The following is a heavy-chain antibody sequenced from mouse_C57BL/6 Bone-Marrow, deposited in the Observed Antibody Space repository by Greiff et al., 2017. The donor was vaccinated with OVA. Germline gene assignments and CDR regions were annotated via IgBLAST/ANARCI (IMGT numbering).Heavy chain of an antibody. D-gene: IGHD2-4*01. V-gene: IGHV1-61*01. CDR1: GYTFTSYW. Sequence: VQLQQPGAELVRPGSSVKLSCKASGYTFTSYWMDWVKQRPGQGLEWIGNIYPSDSETHYNQKFKDKATLTVDKSSSTAYMQLSSLTSEDSAVYYCAREGGFYDYDDLFDVWGTGTTVTVSS. CDR2: IYPSDSET. J-gene: IGHJ1*03. CDR3: AREGGFYDYDDLFDV.